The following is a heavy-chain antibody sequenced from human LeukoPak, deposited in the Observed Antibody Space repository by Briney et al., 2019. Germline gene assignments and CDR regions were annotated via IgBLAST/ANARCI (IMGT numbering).Heavy chain of an antibody. V-gene: IGHV4-39*07. CDR2: IYSSGST. CDR1: GGPIISSSYY. CDR3: TRSDGYGLVGI. D-gene: IGHD3-10*01. J-gene: IGHJ3*01. Sequence: SETLSLTCTVSGGPIISSSYYWGWIRQPPGKTLEWIGSIYSSGSTYYNSSLKSRVIILIDTSKNHFSLTLSSVTAADTAVYYCTRSDGYGLVGIWGQGTMVTVSS.